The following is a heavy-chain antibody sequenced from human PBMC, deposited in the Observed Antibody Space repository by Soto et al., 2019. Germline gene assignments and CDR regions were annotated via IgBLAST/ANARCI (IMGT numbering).Heavy chain of an antibody. J-gene: IGHJ4*02. V-gene: IGHV5-51*01. CDR3: GRLDDSGTVIDY. D-gene: IGHD1-26*01. Sequence: GESLKISCKASDTTHWIGWVRQKPGKGLEWMGIIYPGDSDAKYSPSLQGQVTISADRSINTAYVQWSSLKASDAAMYYCGRLDDSGTVIDYWGQGTLVTVSS. CDR1: DTTHW. CDR2: IYPGDSDA.